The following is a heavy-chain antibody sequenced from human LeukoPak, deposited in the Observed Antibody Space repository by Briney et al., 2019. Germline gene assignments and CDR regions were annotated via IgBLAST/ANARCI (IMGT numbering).Heavy chain of an antibody. CDR1: GFTFSSYW. CDR3: ARALLPTITTPWE. CDR2: INRDGSST. D-gene: IGHD4-11*01. V-gene: IGHV3-74*01. Sequence: GGSLRLSCAASGFTFSSYWMHWVRQAPGKGLVWVSHINRDGSSTNYADSVKGRFTISRDNAKNTLYLQMNSLRAEDTAVYYCARALLPTITTPWEWGPGTLVTVSS. J-gene: IGHJ4*02.